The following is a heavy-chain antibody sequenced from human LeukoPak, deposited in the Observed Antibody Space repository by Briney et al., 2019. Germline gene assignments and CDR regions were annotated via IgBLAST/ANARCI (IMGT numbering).Heavy chain of an antibody. CDR1: GGSISSYY. V-gene: IGHV4-59*01. CDR3: ARVGHADLAQGDYYYYGMDV. J-gene: IGHJ6*02. D-gene: IGHD2-2*01. CDR2: IYYSGST. Sequence: KPSETLSLTCTVSGGSISSYYWSWIRQPPGKGLEWIGYIYYSGSTNYNPSLKSRVTISVDTSKNQFSLKLSSVTAADTAVYYCARVGHADLAQGDYYYYGMDVWGQGTTVTVSS.